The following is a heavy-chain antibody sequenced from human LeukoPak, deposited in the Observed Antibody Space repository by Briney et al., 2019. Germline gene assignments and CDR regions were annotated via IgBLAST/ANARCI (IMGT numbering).Heavy chain of an antibody. Sequence: GGSLRLSCAASGFTFSSYAMHWVRQAPGKGLEWVAFISYEGSNKYYADSVKGRFTISRDNSKNTLYLQMNSLRAEDTAVYYCARDRGSSSWYYFDYWGQGGLVSVSS. CDR2: ISYEGSNK. CDR1: GFTFSSYA. J-gene: IGHJ4*02. V-gene: IGHV3-30-3*01. CDR3: ARDRGSSSWYYFDY. D-gene: IGHD6-13*01.